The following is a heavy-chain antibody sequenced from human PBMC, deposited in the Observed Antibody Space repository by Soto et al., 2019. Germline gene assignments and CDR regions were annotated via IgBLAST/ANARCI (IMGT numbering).Heavy chain of an antibody. CDR1: GGSVSSGSYY. CDR3: ATATTVTTRSGWFDP. J-gene: IGHJ5*02. D-gene: IGHD4-17*01. CDR2: INHSGST. V-gene: IGHV4-61*01. Sequence: SETLSLTCTVSGGSVSSGSYYWSWIRQPPGKGLEWIGEINHSGSTNYNPSLKSRVTISVDTSKNQFSLKLSSVTAADTAVYYCATATTVTTRSGWFDPCGQGTLVTVSS.